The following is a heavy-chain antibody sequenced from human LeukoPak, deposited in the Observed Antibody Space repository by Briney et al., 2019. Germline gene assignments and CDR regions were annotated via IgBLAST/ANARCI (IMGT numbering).Heavy chain of an antibody. J-gene: IGHJ3*02. CDR3: AKYYVLLWFRELGDAFDI. D-gene: IGHD3-10*01. Sequence: GGSLRLSCAASGFTFSSYAMSWVRQAPGQGLEWVSAISGSGGSTYYADSVKGRFTITRDNSKNTLYLQMNSLRAEDTAVYYCAKYYVLLWFRELGDAFDIWGQGTMVTISS. CDR1: GFTFSSYA. CDR2: ISGSGGST. V-gene: IGHV3-23*01.